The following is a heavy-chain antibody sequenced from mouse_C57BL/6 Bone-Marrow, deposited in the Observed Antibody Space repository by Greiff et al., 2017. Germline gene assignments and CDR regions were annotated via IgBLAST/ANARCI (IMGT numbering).Heavy chain of an antibody. CDR2: IDPSDSYT. D-gene: IGHD1-1*01. Sequence: VKLVESGAELVRPGTSVKLSCTASGYTFTSYWMHWVKQRPGQGLEWIGVIDPSDSYTNYNQKFKGKATLTVDTSSSTAYMQLSSLTSESSAVYDGARDYYYGSSYYAMDYWGQGTSVTVSS. CDR1: GYTFTSYW. J-gene: IGHJ4*01. CDR3: ARDYYYGSSYYAMDY. V-gene: IGHV1-59*01.